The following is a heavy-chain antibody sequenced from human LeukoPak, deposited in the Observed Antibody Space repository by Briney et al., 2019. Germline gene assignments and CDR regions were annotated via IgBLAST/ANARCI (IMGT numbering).Heavy chain of an antibody. V-gene: IGHV1-18*01. CDR2: ISTYNGNT. J-gene: IGHJ4*02. D-gene: IGHD3-10*01. CDR3: ARGRPHYYGPGSYEDH. CDR1: GYTFTSYG. Sequence: ASVKVSFKASGYTFTSYGIIWVRQAPGQGLEWMGWISTYNGNTNYAQKLQGRVTMTTDRSTTTAYMELRSLRSDDTAVYYCARGRPHYYGPGSYEDHWGQGTLVTVSS.